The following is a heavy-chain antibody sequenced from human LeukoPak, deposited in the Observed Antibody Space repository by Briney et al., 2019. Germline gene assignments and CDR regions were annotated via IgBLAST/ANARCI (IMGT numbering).Heavy chain of an antibody. D-gene: IGHD2-8*02. Sequence: GESLKISCKGSGYSFTSYYMHWVRQAPGQGLEWMGWINPNSGGTNYAQKFQGRVTMTRDTSISTAYMELSRLRSDDTAVYYCASLYNPYAGGYFDYWGQGTLVTVSS. CDR2: INPNSGGT. V-gene: IGHV1-2*02. CDR3: ASLYNPYAGGYFDY. J-gene: IGHJ4*02. CDR1: GYSFTSYY.